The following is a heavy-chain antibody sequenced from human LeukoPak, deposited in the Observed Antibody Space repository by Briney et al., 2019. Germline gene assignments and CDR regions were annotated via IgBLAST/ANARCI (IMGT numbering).Heavy chain of an antibody. CDR3: ASGRYSSSWYYFDY. CDR2: IYTSGST. V-gene: IGHV4-4*07. J-gene: IGHJ4*02. CDR1: GGSISSYY. D-gene: IGHD6-13*01. Sequence: SETLSLTCTVSGGSISSYYWSWIRQPAGKGLEWIGRIYTSGSTNYNPSLKSRVTISVDTSKNQFSLKLSSVTAADTAVYYCASGRYSSSWYYFDYWGQGTLVTVSS.